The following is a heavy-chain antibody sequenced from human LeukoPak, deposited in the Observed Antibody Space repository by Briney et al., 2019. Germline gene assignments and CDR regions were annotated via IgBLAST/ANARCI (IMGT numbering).Heavy chain of an antibody. CDR2: ISSSSSYI. V-gene: IGHV3-21*01. D-gene: IGHD1-26*01. CDR1: GFTFSSYS. J-gene: IGHJ5*02. Sequence: GGSLRLSCAASGFTFSSYSMNWVRQAPGKGLEWVSSISSSSSYIYYADSVKSRFTISRDNAKNSLYLQLNSLRAEDTAVYYCARPGGVGATTSWGQGTLVTVSS. CDR3: ARPGGVGATTS.